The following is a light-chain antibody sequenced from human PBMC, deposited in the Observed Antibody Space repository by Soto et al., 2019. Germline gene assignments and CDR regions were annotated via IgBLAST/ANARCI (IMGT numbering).Light chain of an antibody. CDR2: EVS. V-gene: IGLV2-8*01. J-gene: IGLJ3*02. CDR1: SSDIGGYYY. CDR3: SSYAGSNNLV. Sequence: QSVLTQPPSASGSPGQSVTISCTGTSSDIGGYYYVSWYQQHPGKAPKLIIYEVSNRPSGVPDRFSGSKSGNTASLTVSGLQAEDEDDYYCSSYAGSNNLVFAGGTKLTVL.